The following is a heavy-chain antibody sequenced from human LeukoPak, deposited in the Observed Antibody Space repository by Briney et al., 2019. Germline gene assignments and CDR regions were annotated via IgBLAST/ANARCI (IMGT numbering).Heavy chain of an antibody. D-gene: IGHD6-19*01. CDR1: GGSISSGSYY. V-gene: IGHV4-61*02. Sequence: PSETLSLTCTVSGGSISSGSYYWSWIRQPAGKGLEWIGRIYTSGSTNYNPSLKSRVTISVDTSKNQFSLKLSSVTAADTAVYYCARVGAVAGPFDPWGQGTLVTVSS. CDR2: IYTSGST. J-gene: IGHJ5*02. CDR3: ARVGAVAGPFDP.